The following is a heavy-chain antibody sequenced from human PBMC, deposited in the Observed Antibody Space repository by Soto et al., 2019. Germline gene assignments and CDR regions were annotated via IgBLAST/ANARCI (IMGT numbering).Heavy chain of an antibody. Sequence: QLQLQESGPGLVKPSETLSLTCTVSGGSISSSSYYWGWIRQPPGKGLEWIGSIYYSGSTYYNPSLKRRVTISVDTSKNQFSLKLSSVTAADTAVYYCARRRRRNFGDHDIDYWGQGTLVTVSS. D-gene: IGHD1-7*01. CDR2: IYYSGST. CDR1: GGSISSSSYY. CDR3: ARRRRRNFGDHDIDY. V-gene: IGHV4-39*01. J-gene: IGHJ4*02.